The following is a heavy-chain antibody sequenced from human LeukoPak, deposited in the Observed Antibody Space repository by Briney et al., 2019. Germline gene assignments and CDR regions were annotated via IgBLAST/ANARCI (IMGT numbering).Heavy chain of an antibody. Sequence: GGSLRLSCAASGFTFSTYAMRWVRQAPGKGLEWVSSISDTGGYTGYADSVKGRFTISRDNSKNTLYLQMNSLRAEDTAVYYCAKKMTPSVNAPLDYWGQGILVSISS. J-gene: IGHJ4*02. V-gene: IGHV3-23*01. CDR3: AKKMTPSVNAPLDY. CDR1: GFTFSTYA. D-gene: IGHD2-15*01. CDR2: ISDTGGYT.